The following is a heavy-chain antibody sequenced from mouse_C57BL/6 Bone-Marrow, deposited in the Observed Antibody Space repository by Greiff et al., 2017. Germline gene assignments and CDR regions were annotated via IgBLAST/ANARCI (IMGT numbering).Heavy chain of an antibody. CDR3: ARHGYFDV. V-gene: IGHV5-6*01. CDR1: GFTFSSYG. J-gene: IGHJ1*03. CDR2: ISSGGSYT. Sequence: DVQLVESGGDLVKPGGSLKLSCAASGFTFSSYGMSWVRQTPDKRLEWVATISSGGSYTYYPDSVKGRFTISRDNAKNTLYLQMSSLKSDDTAMYYCARHGYFDVWGTGTTVTVSS.